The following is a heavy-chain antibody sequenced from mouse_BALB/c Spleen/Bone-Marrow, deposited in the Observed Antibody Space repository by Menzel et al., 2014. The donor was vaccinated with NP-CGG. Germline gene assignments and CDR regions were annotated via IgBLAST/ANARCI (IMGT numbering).Heavy chain of an antibody. CDR3: TYMRYYGSSYAMDY. CDR2: INPSNGGT. CDR1: GYTFTSYW. V-gene: IGHV1S16*01. Sequence: VQLQQSGAELVKPGASVTLSCKASGYTFTSYWMRWVKLRPGQGFEWIGEINPSNGGTNYNEKFKRKATLTVDKSSSTAYMQLSSLTSEDAAVYYCTYMRYYGSSYAMDYWGQGTSVTVSS. J-gene: IGHJ4*01. D-gene: IGHD1-1*01.